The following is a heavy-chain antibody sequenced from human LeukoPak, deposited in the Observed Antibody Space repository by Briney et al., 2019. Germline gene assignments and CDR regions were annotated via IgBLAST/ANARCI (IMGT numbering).Heavy chain of an antibody. CDR2: ISGSDDNT. CDR1: GFTFSTYA. Sequence: PGGSLRLSCAASGFTFSTYAMSWVRQAPGKGLEWVSSISGSDDNTYYADSVKGRFTISRDNSKNTLYLQVNSLRAEDTAVYYCAKGAGTTFRFRTYSYFYHMDVWGKGTTVTVSS. V-gene: IGHV3-23*01. CDR3: AKGAGTTFRFRTYSYFYHMDV. J-gene: IGHJ6*03. D-gene: IGHD1-7*01.